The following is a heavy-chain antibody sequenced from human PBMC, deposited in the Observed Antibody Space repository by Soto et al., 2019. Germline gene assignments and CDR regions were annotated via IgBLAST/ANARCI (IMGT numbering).Heavy chain of an antibody. V-gene: IGHV1-24*01. J-gene: IGHJ3*02. CDR2: FDPGDGET. Sequence: ASVKVSCKVSGYTLTELSMHWVRQAPGKGLEWMGGFDPGDGETTYAQKFQGRVTMTEDTSTDTAYMELSSLRSEDTAVYYCATDSLGYRFAFDIWGQGTMVTVSS. CDR3: ATDSLGYRFAFDI. CDR1: GYTLTELS. D-gene: IGHD3-16*01.